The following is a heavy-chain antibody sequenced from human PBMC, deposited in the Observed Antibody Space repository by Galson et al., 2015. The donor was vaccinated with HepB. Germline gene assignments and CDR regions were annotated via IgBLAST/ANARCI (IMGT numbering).Heavy chain of an antibody. CDR2: FDPKQGET. D-gene: IGHD3-3*01. CDR1: GYTLIELS. Sequence: SGAEVKKPGESLRTSCKVSGYTLIELSMHWVRQAPGRGLEWMGGFDPKQGETIYAQKFQGRVNMTEDTSTDTAYMELSSLRSEDTAVYYCAADFWSGRNWFDPWGQGTLVIVSS. CDR3: AADFWSGRNWFDP. J-gene: IGHJ5*02. V-gene: IGHV1-24*01.